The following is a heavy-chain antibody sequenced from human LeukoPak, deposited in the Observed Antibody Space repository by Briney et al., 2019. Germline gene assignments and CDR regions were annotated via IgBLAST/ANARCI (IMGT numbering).Heavy chain of an antibody. Sequence: SGGSLRLSCAASGFTFSSYGMHWVRQAPGKGLEWVAVISYDGSDKYYADSVKGRFTVSRDNSKITLYLQINSLRAEDTAVYYCARLETRGSAQAGGDHWGQGTLVTVSS. CDR3: ARLETRGSAQAGGDH. CDR2: ISYDGSDK. V-gene: IGHV3-30*19. CDR1: GFTFSSYG. J-gene: IGHJ4*02. D-gene: IGHD2-15*01.